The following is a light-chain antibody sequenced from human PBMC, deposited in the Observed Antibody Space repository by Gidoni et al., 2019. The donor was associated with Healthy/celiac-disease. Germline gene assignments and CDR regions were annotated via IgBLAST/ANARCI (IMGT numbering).Light chain of an antibody. Sequence: QSSLTQPPSASGSPVQSVTISCTGTSSDVGVYNYVSWYQQPPGKAPNLMSYEVSKRPSGVPDRFSGSKSGNTASLTVSGLQAEDEADYYCSSYAGSNNYVFGTGTKVTVL. CDR1: SSDVGVYNY. CDR2: EVS. V-gene: IGLV2-8*01. CDR3: SSYAGSNNYV. J-gene: IGLJ1*01.